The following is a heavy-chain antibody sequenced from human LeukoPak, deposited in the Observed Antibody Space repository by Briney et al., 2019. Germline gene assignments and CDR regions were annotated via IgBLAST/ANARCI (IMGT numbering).Heavy chain of an antibody. CDR3: ARDRGEDAFDI. D-gene: IGHD3-10*01. CDR2: IYSGGST. V-gene: IGHV3-66*02. CDR1: GFTVSSNY. Sequence: GGSLRLSCAASGFTVSSNYMSWVRQAPGKGLEWVSVIYSGGSTYYADSVKGRFTISRDNSKNTLHLQMNSLRAEDTAVYYCARDRGEDAFDIWGQGTMVTVSS. J-gene: IGHJ3*02.